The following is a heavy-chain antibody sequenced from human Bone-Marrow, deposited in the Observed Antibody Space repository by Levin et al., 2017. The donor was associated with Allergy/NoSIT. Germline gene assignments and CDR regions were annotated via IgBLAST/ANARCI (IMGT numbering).Heavy chain of an antibody. CDR2: INHSGST. J-gene: IGHJ4*02. CDR3: ARAKVRGVITPYFDY. D-gene: IGHD3-10*01. V-gene: IGHV4-34*01. Sequence: GSLRLSCAVYGGSFSGYYWSWIRQPPGKGLEWIGEINHSGSTNYNPSLKSRVTISVDTSKNQFSLKLSSVTAADTAVYYCARAKVRGVITPYFDYWGQGTLVTVSS. CDR1: GGSFSGYY.